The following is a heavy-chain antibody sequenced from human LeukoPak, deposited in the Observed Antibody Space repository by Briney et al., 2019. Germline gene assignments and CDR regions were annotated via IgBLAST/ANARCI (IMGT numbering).Heavy chain of an antibody. J-gene: IGHJ4*02. CDR1: GYTFTSYG. Sequence: ASVKVSCKASGYTFTSYGISWVRQAPGQGLELMGWISAYNGNTNYSQKLQGRVTMTTDTSTSTAYMELRSLRSDDTAVYYCARDSYYDILTPLDSWGPGTLVTVSS. CDR3: ARDSYYDILTPLDS. CDR2: ISAYNGNT. D-gene: IGHD3-9*01. V-gene: IGHV1-18*04.